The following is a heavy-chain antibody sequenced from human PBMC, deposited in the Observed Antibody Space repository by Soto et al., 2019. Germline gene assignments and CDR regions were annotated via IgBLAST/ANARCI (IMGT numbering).Heavy chain of an antibody. CDR2: INAGNGNT. J-gene: IGHJ3*02. V-gene: IGHV1-3*01. Sequence: QVQLVQSGAEVKKPGVSVKVSCKASGYTFTSYAMHWVRQAPGQRLEWMGWINAGNGNTKYSQKFQGRVTITRDTSASTAYMELSSLRSEDTAVYYCARNLGKWGAFDIWGQGTMVTVSS. CDR3: ARNLGKWGAFDI. CDR1: GYTFTSYA. D-gene: IGHD3-16*01.